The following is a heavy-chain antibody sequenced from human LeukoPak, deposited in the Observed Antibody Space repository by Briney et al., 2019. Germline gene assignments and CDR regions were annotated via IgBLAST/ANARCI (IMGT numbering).Heavy chain of an antibody. D-gene: IGHD6-13*01. J-gene: IGHJ5*01. CDR1: GYIFNTNG. Sequence: ASVKVSCKASGYIFNTNGLSWVRQAPGQGREWMGWINANTGSTNYAQIFQGRVHMTTDTSTATAYMELTSLRSDDTATYYCARDAFQGSSWSNWFDSWGQGTLVIVSS. CDR2: INANTGST. CDR3: ARDAFQGSSWSNWFDS. V-gene: IGHV1-18*01.